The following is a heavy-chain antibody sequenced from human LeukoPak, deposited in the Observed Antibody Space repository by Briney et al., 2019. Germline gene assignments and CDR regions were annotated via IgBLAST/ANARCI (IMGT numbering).Heavy chain of an antibody. Sequence: GGSLRLSCAVSGFTFSSYYMHWVRQAPGKGLVWVSRIDDGGSSTTYADSVKGRFTISRDNAKNTLYLQMDNLRAEDTAVYYCARASPANGDYVDLDYWGLGTLVTVSP. V-gene: IGHV3-74*01. D-gene: IGHD4-17*01. CDR1: GFTFSSYY. CDR3: ARASPANGDYVDLDY. CDR2: IDDGGSST. J-gene: IGHJ4*02.